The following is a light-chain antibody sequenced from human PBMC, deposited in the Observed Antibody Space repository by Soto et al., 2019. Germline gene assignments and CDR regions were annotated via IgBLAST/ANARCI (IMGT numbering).Light chain of an antibody. CDR2: EVS. Sequence: QSALTQPASVSGSPGQSITISCTGTSSDVGGYNYVSWYQQHPGKAPKLMIYEVSNRPSGVSNRFSGSKSGNTASLTISGLQAEDEADYYCSSYTSSSIDYVFGTGTPLTVL. CDR1: SSDVGGYNY. CDR3: SSYTSSSIDYV. J-gene: IGLJ1*01. V-gene: IGLV2-14*01.